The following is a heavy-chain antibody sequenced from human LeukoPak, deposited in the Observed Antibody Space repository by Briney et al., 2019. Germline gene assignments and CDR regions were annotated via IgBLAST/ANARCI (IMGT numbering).Heavy chain of an antibody. V-gene: IGHV3-48*03. Sequence: GGSLRLSCAASGFTFSSYEMNWVRQAPGKGLEWVSYISSSGSTIYYADSVKGRFTISRDNAKNSLYLQMNSLRAEDTAVYYCTKDRMASIPPFSHGGQGTLVTVSS. D-gene: IGHD5-24*01. CDR3: TKDRMASIPPFSH. CDR1: GFTFSSYE. CDR2: ISSSGSTI. J-gene: IGHJ4*02.